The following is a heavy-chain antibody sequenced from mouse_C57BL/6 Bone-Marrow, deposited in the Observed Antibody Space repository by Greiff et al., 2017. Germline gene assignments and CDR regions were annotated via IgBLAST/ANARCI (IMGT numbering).Heavy chain of an antibody. CDR2: IWSGGST. CDR3: ARAYYSNPEGLAY. Sequence: QVQLKQSGPGLVQPSQSLSITCTVSGFSLTSYGVHWVRQSPGKGLEWLGVIWSGGSTDYNAAFISRLSISKDNSKSQVFFKMNSLQADDTAIYYCARAYYSNPEGLAYWGQGTLVTVSA. D-gene: IGHD2-5*01. CDR1: GFSLTSYG. V-gene: IGHV2-2*01. J-gene: IGHJ3*01.